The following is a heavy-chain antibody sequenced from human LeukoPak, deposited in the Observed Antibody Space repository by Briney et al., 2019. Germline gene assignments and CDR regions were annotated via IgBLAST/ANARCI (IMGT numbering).Heavy chain of an antibody. Sequence: GGSLRLSCAASGFTFSSYWMSWVRQAPGKGLEWVANIKQDGSEKYYVDSVKGRLTISRDNAKSLLYLQMNSLRAEDAAVYYCAGGQGYLITHWGQGTLVTVSS. CDR3: AGGQGYLITH. CDR2: IKQDGSEK. D-gene: IGHD2-15*01. V-gene: IGHV3-7*01. CDR1: GFTFSSYW. J-gene: IGHJ4*02.